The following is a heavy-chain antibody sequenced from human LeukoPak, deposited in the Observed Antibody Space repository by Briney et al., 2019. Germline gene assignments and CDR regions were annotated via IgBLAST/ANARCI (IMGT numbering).Heavy chain of an antibody. V-gene: IGHV4-34*01. CDR2: INHSGST. CDR1: GGSFSGYY. J-gene: IGHJ5*02. Sequence: PSETLSLTCAVYGGSFSGYYWSWIRQPPGKGLEWIGEINHSGSTNYNPSLKSRVTISVDTSKNQFSLKLSSVAAADTAVYYCARARRHWFDPRGQGTLVTVSS. CDR3: ARARRHWFDP.